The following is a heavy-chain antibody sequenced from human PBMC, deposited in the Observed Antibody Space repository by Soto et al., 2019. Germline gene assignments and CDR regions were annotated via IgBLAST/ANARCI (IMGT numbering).Heavy chain of an antibody. V-gene: IGHV4-31*03. CDR1: GGSISSGGYY. D-gene: IGHD6-19*01. CDR3: ARGWAGLGNRFDP. J-gene: IGHJ5*02. CDR2: IYYSGST. Sequence: QVQLQESGPGLVKPSQTLSLTCTVSGGSISSGGYYWSWIRQHPGKGLEWIGYIYYSGSTYYNPSLTRRVTISVDTSKHQVPLKLSSVTAADTAVYYCARGWAGLGNRFDPWGPGTLVTVSS.